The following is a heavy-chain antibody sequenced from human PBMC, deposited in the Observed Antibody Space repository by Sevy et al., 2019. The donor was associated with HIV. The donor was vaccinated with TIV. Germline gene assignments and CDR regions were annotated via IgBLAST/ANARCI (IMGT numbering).Heavy chain of an antibody. J-gene: IGHJ4*02. CDR2: IWYDGTNR. D-gene: IGHD6-19*01. CDR1: GFSISGYG. V-gene: IGHV3-33*06. CDR3: TKEDIRVAGIGYYFHS. Sequence: GGSLRLSCAASGFSISGYGMHWVRQAPGKGLEWVAVIWYDGTNREYADSVKGRFTLSRDNSKNTLYLQMNRLRVEDTVVYYCTKEDIRVAGIGYYFHSWGQGTLVIVSS.